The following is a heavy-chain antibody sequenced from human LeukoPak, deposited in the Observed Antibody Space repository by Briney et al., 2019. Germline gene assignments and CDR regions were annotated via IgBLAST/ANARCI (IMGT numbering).Heavy chain of an antibody. D-gene: IGHD6-6*01. CDR3: ARDIYPYSSSSVPAGEYDY. CDR1: GYTFTSYY. V-gene: IGHV1-46*01. Sequence: ASVKVSCKASGYTFTSYYMHWVRQAPGQGLEWMGIINPSGGSTSYAQKFQGRVTMTRDTSTSTVYMELGSLRSEDTAVYYCARDIYPYSSSSVPAGEYDYWGQGTLVTVSS. J-gene: IGHJ4*02. CDR2: INPSGGST.